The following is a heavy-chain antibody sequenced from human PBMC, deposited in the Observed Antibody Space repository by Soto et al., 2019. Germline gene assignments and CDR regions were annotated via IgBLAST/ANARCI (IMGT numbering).Heavy chain of an antibody. Sequence: ASVKVSCKASGYTFTGYYMHWVRQAPGQGLEWMGWINPNSGGTNYAQKFQGRVTMTRDTSISTAYMELSRLRSDDTAVYYCARDVGTTVTSYGMDVWGQGTTVTVSS. J-gene: IGHJ6*02. CDR3: ARDVGTTVTSYGMDV. V-gene: IGHV1-2*02. CDR2: INPNSGGT. CDR1: GYTFTGYY. D-gene: IGHD4-4*01.